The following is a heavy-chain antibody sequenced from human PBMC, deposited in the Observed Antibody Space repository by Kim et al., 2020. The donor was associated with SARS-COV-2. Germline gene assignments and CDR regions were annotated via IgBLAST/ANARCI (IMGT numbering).Heavy chain of an antibody. CDR3: ARKYGDYDELFDY. V-gene: IGHV4-39*01. CDR1: GGSISSSSYY. J-gene: IGHJ4*02. Sequence: SETLSLTCTVSGGSISSSSYYWGWIRQPPGKGLEWIGSIYYSGSTYYNPSLKSRVTISVDTSKNQFSLKLSSVTAADTAVYYCARKYGDYDELFDYWGQGTLVTVSS. CDR2: IYYSGST. D-gene: IGHD4-17*01.